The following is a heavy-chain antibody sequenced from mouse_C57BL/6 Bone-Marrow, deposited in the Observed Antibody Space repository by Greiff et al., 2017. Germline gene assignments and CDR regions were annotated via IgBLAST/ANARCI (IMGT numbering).Heavy chain of an antibody. CDR2: IDPENGDT. CDR1: GFNIKDDS. CDR3: TIEGYGEWFAY. V-gene: IGHV14-4*01. J-gene: IGHJ3*01. Sequence: VHVKQSGAELVRPGASVKLSCTASGFNIKDDSMHWVKQRPEQGLEWIGWIDPENGDTEYASKFQGKATITADTSSNTAYLQLSNLTSEDTAVYCCTIEGYGEWFAYWGQGTLVTVSA. D-gene: IGHD2-3*01.